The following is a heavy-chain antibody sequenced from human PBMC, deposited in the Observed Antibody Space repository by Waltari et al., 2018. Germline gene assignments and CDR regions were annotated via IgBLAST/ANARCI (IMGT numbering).Heavy chain of an antibody. Sequence: QVQLVQSGAEVKKPGVSVKVSCKASGYTFTSYDFNWLRQATGQGLEWMGWRSPNSGNTGYAQKFQGGVTITRNTSMSTAYMELSSLRSEDTAVYYCARDDYGTLDLDYWGQGTLVTVSS. CDR2: RSPNSGNT. D-gene: IGHD4-17*01. J-gene: IGHJ4*02. V-gene: IGHV1-8*03. CDR1: GYTFTSYD. CDR3: ARDDYGTLDLDY.